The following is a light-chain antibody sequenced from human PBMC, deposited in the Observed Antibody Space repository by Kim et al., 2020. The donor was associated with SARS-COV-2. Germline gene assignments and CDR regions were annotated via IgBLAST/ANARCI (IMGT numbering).Light chain of an antibody. CDR3: QQANIFPLT. CDR2: AAS. J-gene: IGKJ4*01. CDR1: QGIGTG. Sequence: ASVGDRVTIPCRASQGIGTGLGWYQQAPGKAPKLLIYAASTLQTGVPSRFSGGGSGSDFTLTISSLQPEDFATYYCQQANIFPLTFGGGTKVEIK. V-gene: IGKV1-12*01.